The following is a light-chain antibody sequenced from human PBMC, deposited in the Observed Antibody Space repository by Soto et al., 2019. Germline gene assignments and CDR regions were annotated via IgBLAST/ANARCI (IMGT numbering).Light chain of an antibody. J-gene: IGKJ1*01. Sequence: EIVLTQSPGTLSLSPGERATLSCRASQSVSNTYLAWYQQKPGQAPRLLIYGASSRATGIPDRFSGSGSGTDFTLTISILEPEDFAVYFCHQYGTSPRTFGPGTKVEF. CDR3: HQYGTSPRT. V-gene: IGKV3-20*01. CDR2: GAS. CDR1: QSVSNTY.